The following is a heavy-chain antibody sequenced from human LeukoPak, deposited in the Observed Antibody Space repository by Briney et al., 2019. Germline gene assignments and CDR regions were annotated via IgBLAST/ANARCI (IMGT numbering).Heavy chain of an antibody. CDR2: ISSSGSTI. CDR3: ARVRTTVTTAFDY. CDR1: GFTFSDYY. V-gene: IGHV3-11*04. D-gene: IGHD4-17*01. J-gene: IGHJ4*02. Sequence: GGSLRLSCAASGFTFSDYYMSWIRQAPGKGLEWVSYISSSGSTIYYADSVKGRFTISRDNAKNSLYLQMNSLRAEDTAVYYCARVRTTVTTAFDYWGQGTLVTVSS.